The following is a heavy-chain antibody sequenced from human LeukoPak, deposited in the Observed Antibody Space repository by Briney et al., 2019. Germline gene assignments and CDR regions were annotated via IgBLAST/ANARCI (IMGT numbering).Heavy chain of an antibody. CDR1: GYTFTSYG. D-gene: IGHD3-3*01. CDR2: ISAYNGNT. CDR3: ARVLRYYDFWSGYYTGTPDFDY. J-gene: IGHJ4*02. Sequence: GASVKVSCKASGYTFTSYGISWVRQAPGQGLEWMGWISAYNGNTNYAQKLQGRVTMTTDTSTSTAYMELRSLRSDDTAVYYCARVLRYYDFWSGYYTGTPDFDYWGQGTLVTVSS. V-gene: IGHV1-18*01.